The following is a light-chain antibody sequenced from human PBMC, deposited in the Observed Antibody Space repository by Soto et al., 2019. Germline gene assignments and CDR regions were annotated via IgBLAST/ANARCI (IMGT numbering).Light chain of an antibody. CDR2: DVY. CDR3: GSYTTSGSVV. J-gene: IGLJ2*01. CDR1: SSDVGAYDY. Sequence: QSALTQPASVSGSPGQSIAISCTGTSSDVGAYDYVSWYQQHPGKAPKVIISDVYNRPSGVSNRFSGSKSDNTASLTISGLQAEDEADYYCGSYTTSGSVVFGGGTKLTVL. V-gene: IGLV2-14*03.